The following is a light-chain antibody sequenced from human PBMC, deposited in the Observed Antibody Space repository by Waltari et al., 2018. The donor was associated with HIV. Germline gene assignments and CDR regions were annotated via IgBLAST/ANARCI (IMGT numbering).Light chain of an antibody. V-gene: IGLV2-23*02. J-gene: IGLJ1*01. CDR3: CSYATSSTSLYV. CDR1: SSDVGNYNL. CDR2: EVS. Sequence: QSALTQSASVSGSPGQSITISCIGTSSDVGNYNLVSWYQQHPGKAPKLMSYEVSKRPSGVSNRFSGSKSGNTASLTISGLQADDEADYYCCSYATSSTSLYVFGTGTKVTVL.